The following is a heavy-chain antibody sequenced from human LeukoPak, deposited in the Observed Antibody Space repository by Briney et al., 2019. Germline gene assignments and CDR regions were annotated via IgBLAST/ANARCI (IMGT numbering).Heavy chain of an antibody. J-gene: IGHJ4*02. V-gene: IGHV4-38-2*02. CDR3: ARDGGNYYDSSGYYSRYFDY. CDR1: GYSISSGYY. Sequence: SETLSLTCTVSGYSISSGYYWGWIRQPPGKGLEWIGTIYHSGNTYYNPSLKSRVTISVDTSKNQFSLELSSVTAADAAVYYCARDGGNYYDSSGYYSRYFDYWGQGTLVTVSS. D-gene: IGHD3-22*01. CDR2: IYHSGNT.